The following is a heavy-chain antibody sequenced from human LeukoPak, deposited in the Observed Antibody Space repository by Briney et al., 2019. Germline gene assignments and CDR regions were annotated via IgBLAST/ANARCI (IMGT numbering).Heavy chain of an antibody. CDR2: IYTSGST. CDR3: AREAPIAVADDNWFDP. Sequence: SQTLSLTCTVSGGSISSGSYYWSWIRQPAGKGLEWIGRIYTSGSTNYNPSLKSRVTISVDTSKNQFSLKLSSVTAADTAVYYWAREAPIAVADDNWFDPWGQGTLVTVSS. CDR1: GGSISSGSYY. V-gene: IGHV4-61*02. J-gene: IGHJ5*02. D-gene: IGHD6-19*01.